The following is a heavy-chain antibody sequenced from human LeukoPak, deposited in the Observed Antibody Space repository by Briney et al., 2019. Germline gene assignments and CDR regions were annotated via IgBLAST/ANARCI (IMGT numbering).Heavy chain of an antibody. J-gene: IGHJ4*02. D-gene: IGHD5-18*01. CDR1: GYTFSSYG. Sequence: ASVKVSCKASGYTFSSYGISWVRQAPGQGLEWMGGIIPIFGTANYAQKFQGRVTITADESTSTAYMELSSLRSEDTAVYYCARGGNSYGYVWRGDYWGQGTLVTVSS. CDR2: IIPIFGTA. V-gene: IGHV1-69*13. CDR3: ARGGNSYGYVWRGDY.